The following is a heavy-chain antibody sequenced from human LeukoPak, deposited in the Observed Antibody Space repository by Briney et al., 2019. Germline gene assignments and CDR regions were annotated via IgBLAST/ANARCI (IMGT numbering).Heavy chain of an antibody. D-gene: IGHD1-26*01. CDR2: IYHSGST. CDR3: ARGDYSGSYWRY. V-gene: IGHV4-39*07. J-gene: IGHJ4*02. Sequence: SETLSLTCTVSGGSISSNSYYWGWIRQSPGKGLEWIGSIYHSGSTYYKPSLKSRVTISVDTSKNQFSLKLSSVTAADTAVYYCARGDYSGSYWRYWGQGTLVTVSS. CDR1: GGSISSNSYY.